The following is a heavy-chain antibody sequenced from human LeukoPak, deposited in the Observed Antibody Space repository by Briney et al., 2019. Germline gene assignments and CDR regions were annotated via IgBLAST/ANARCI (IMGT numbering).Heavy chain of an antibody. CDR1: GYTFTGYY. D-gene: IGHD3-22*01. V-gene: IGHV1-2*02. Sequence: ASVKVSCKASGYTFTGYYMHWVRQAPGQGLEWMGRINPNSGGTKYEEKFQGRVTMTRDTSISTAYMELSRLRSDDTAVYYCARVYDSSGYYEPSFDYWGRGSLVTVSS. CDR3: ARVYDSSGYYEPSFDY. CDR2: INPNSGGT. J-gene: IGHJ4*02.